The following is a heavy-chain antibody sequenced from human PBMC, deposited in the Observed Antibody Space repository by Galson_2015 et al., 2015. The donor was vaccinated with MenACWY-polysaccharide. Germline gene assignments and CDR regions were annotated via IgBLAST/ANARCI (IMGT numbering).Heavy chain of an antibody. CDR3: ATGPVGHGGHDH. V-gene: IGHV1-18*01. CDR1: GYSFSGHD. Sequence: SVKVGGKAYGYSFSGHDISWLRQAPGQGLEWMGRISGYNGDTKYAQNFQGRLTMTTDSSTGTLDMELKSLLFDDTAVYYCATGPVGHGGHDHWGQGTLVTVAS. J-gene: IGHJ5*02. CDR2: ISGYNGDT. D-gene: IGHD5-24*01.